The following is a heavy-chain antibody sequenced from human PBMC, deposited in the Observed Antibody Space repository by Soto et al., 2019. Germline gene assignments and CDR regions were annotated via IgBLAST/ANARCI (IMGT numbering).Heavy chain of an antibody. CDR3: EGHYYGSGSYPHY. V-gene: IGHV3-23*01. J-gene: IGHJ4*02. Sequence: EVQLLESGGGLVHPGASVRLSCTGSGFIFSTYAINWVRQTPGKGLEGVSGFSGGSHSAYYADSVKGRFTISRDNSKTTVWLQTNTLAVEDSAIYYCEGHYYGSGSYPHYWGQGTLVTVSS. CDR2: FSGGSHSA. D-gene: IGHD3-10*01. CDR1: GFIFSTYA.